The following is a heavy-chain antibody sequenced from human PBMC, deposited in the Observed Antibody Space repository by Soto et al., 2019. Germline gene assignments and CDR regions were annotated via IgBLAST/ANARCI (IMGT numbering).Heavy chain of an antibody. CDR3: ARPNDS. Sequence: PSETLSLTCTVSGGSISDYYWSWIRQPPGKGLEWIGYIYYSATTNYNPSLKSRVTITVDTSKNQFSLKLTSVTAADTAVYYCARPNDSSGQGTLVTVSS. CDR2: IYYSATT. CDR1: GGSISDYY. V-gene: IGHV4-59*01. J-gene: IGHJ4*02.